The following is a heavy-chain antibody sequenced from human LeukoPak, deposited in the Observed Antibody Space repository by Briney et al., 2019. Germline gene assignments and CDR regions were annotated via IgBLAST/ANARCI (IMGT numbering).Heavy chain of an antibody. CDR3: ARDRHPPGGFDP. D-gene: IGHD3-10*01. CDR2: IYYSGST. CDR1: GGSISSSSYY. Sequence: SETLSLTCTVSGGSISSSSYYWGWIRQPPGKGLEWIGNIYYSGSTYYNPSLKSRVTVSVDTSKNQFSLKLSSVTAADTAVYYCARDRHPPGGFDPWGQGTLVTVSS. V-gene: IGHV4-39*07. J-gene: IGHJ5*02.